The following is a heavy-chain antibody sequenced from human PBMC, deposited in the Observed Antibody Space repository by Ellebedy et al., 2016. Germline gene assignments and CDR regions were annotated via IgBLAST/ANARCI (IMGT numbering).Heavy chain of an antibody. J-gene: IGHJ4*02. CDR1: GGSISGSSYS. V-gene: IGHV4-39*01. CDR3: ARHPSHIVVVPVAVDY. Sequence: GSLRLSXTVSGGSISGSSYSWGWIRQPPGKGLEWIGSIYYSGSTYYNPSLKSRVTISVDTSKKRFSLRLTSVTAADTAVYYCARHPSHIVVVPVAVDYWGQGTLVTVSS. CDR2: IYYSGST. D-gene: IGHD2-2*01.